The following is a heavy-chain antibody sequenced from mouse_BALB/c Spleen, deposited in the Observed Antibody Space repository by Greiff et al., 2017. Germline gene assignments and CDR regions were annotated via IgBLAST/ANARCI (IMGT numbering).Heavy chain of an antibody. J-gene: IGHJ3*01. CDR3: ARDARNDDYSFAY. Sequence: EVKLVDSGGGLVQPGGSLRLSCAPSGFTFSDFYMEWVRQPPGKRLEWIAASRNKAHDYTTEYSASVKGRFIVSRDTSQSILYLQMNALRAEDTAIYYCARDARNDDYSFAYWGQGTLVTVAA. CDR2: SRNKAHDYTT. D-gene: IGHD2-4*01. CDR1: GFTFSDFY. V-gene: IGHV7-1*02.